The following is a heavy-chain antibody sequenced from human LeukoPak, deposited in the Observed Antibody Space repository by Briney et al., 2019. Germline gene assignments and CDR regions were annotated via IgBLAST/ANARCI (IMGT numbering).Heavy chain of an antibody. Sequence: SETLSLTCAVYGGSFSGYYWSWIRQPPGKGLGCIGEINHSGSTNYNPSLKSGVTISVDTSKNQFSLKLSSVTAADTAVYYCARDPFPRYGSGSPQYYFDYWGQGTLVTVSS. V-gene: IGHV4-34*01. CDR3: ARDPFPRYGSGSPQYYFDY. D-gene: IGHD3-10*01. CDR2: INHSGST. J-gene: IGHJ4*02. CDR1: GGSFSGYY.